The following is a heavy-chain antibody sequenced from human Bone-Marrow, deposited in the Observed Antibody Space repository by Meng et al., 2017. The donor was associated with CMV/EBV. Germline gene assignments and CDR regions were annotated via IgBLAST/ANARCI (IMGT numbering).Heavy chain of an antibody. V-gene: IGHV1-46*01. Sequence: ASVKVSCKASGYTFTRSFIHWVRQAPGQGLEWMGIINPSGGSTTYAQKFQGRVSMTRDTSTSTVYMELSSLRSEDTAVYYCARGPSIVVVPATWSYGMDVWGQGTTVTVSS. CDR3: ARGPSIVVVPATWSYGMDV. CDR2: INPSGGST. CDR1: GYTFTRSF. D-gene: IGHD2-2*01. J-gene: IGHJ6*02.